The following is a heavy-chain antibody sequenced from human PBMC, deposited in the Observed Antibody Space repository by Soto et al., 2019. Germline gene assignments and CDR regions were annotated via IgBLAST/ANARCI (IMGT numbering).Heavy chain of an antibody. V-gene: IGHV4-59*01. CDR2: IYYSGST. D-gene: IGHD2-21*02. CDR3: ARCDPQFHDAFDI. CDR1: GGSISSYY. J-gene: IGHJ3*02. Sequence: QVQLQESGPGLVKPSETLSLTCTVSGGSISSYYWSWIRQPPGKGLEWIGYIYYSGSTNYNPSLKSRVTISVDTSKNQFSLELSSVTAADTAVYYCARCDPQFHDAFDIWGQGTMVTVSS.